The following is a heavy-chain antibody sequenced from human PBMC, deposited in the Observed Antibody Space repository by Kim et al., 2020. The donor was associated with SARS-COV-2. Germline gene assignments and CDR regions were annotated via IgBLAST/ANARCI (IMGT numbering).Heavy chain of an antibody. CDR1: GGSISSGGYY. Sequence: SETLSLTCTVSGGSISSGGYYWSWIRQHPGKGLEWIGYIYYSGSTYYNPSLKSRVTISVDTSKNQFSLKLSSVTAADTAVYYCARARDEYYGSGSKSQTKYYFDYWGQGTLVTVSS. CDR3: ARARDEYYGSGSKSQTKYYFDY. V-gene: IGHV4-31*03. D-gene: IGHD3-10*01. J-gene: IGHJ4*02. CDR2: IYYSGST.